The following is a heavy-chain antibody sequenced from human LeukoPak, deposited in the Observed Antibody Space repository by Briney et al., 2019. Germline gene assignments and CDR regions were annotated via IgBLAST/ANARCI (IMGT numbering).Heavy chain of an antibody. CDR3: ARELYYYDSSGYYYGLNY. J-gene: IGHJ4*02. CDR2: ISAYNGNT. D-gene: IGHD3-22*01. V-gene: IGHV1-18*01. Sequence: ASVKVPCKASGYTFTSYGISWVRQAPGQGLEWMGWISAYNGNTNYAQKLQGRVTMTTDTSTSTAYMELRSLRSDDTAVYYRARELYYYDSSGYYYGLNYWGQGTLVTVSS. CDR1: GYTFTSYG.